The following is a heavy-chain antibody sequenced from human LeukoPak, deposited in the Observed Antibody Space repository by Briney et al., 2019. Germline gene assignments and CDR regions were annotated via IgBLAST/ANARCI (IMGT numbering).Heavy chain of an antibody. Sequence: GGSLRLSCAASGFTFSSYSMNWVRQAPGKGLEWVSSISSSSSYIYYADSVKGRFTISRDNAKNSLYLQMNSLRAEDTAVYYCAKDRYYYDSSGYELLGFFDYWGQGTLVTVSS. D-gene: IGHD3-22*01. V-gene: IGHV3-21*01. CDR3: AKDRYYYDSSGYELLGFFDY. CDR1: GFTFSSYS. CDR2: ISSSSSYI. J-gene: IGHJ4*02.